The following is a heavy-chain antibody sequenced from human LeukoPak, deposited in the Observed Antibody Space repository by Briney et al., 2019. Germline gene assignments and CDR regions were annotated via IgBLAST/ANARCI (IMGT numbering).Heavy chain of an antibody. CDR3: ARRLGYSYGYWFDP. V-gene: IGHV4-34*01. CDR1: GGSISSYY. CDR2: INHSGST. D-gene: IGHD5-18*01. Sequence: SETLSLTCTVSGGSISSYYWSWIRQPPGKGPEWIGEINHSGSTNYNPSLKSRVTISVDTSKNQFSLKLSSVTAADTAVYYCARRLGYSYGYWFDPWGQGTLVTVSS. J-gene: IGHJ5*02.